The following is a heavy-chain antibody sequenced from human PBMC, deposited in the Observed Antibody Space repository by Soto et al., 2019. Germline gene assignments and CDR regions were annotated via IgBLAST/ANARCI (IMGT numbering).Heavy chain of an antibody. D-gene: IGHD2-15*01. CDR1: GFTFSDYY. CDR3: ARDTPNCSGGSCYPNDAFDI. CDR2: ISSSGSTI. J-gene: IGHJ3*02. V-gene: IGHV3-11*01. Sequence: QVQLVESGGGLVKPGGSLRLSCAASGFTFSDYYMSWIRQAPGKGLEWVSYISSSGSTIYYADSVKGRFTISRDNAKNSLDLQMNSLRAEDTAVYYCARDTPNCSGGSCYPNDAFDIWGQGTMVTVSS.